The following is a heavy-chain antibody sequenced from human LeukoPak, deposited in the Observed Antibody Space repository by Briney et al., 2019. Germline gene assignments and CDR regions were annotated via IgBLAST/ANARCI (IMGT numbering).Heavy chain of an antibody. V-gene: IGHV4-59*08. D-gene: IGHD2-2*02. CDR3: AGHHCSSTSCYIAYFQH. Sequence: SETLSLTCTVSGGSISSYYWSWIRQPPVKGLEWIGYIYYSGSTNYNPSLKSRVTISVDTSKNQFSLKLSSVTAADTAVYYCAGHHCSSTSCYIAYFQHWGQGTLVTVSS. CDR1: GGSISSYY. J-gene: IGHJ1*01. CDR2: IYYSGST.